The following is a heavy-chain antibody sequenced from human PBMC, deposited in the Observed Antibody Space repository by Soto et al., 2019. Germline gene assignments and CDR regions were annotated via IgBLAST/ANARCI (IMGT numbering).Heavy chain of an antibody. D-gene: IGHD6-13*01. Sequence: SETLSLTCTVSGGSISSSSYYWGWIRQPPGKGLEWIGSIYYSGSTYYHPSLKSRVTISVDTSNNQFSLKLSSVTAADTAVYYCARLRIAAAGTVAWFDPWGQGTRVTVSS. V-gene: IGHV4-39*01. CDR2: IYYSGST. CDR3: ARLRIAAAGTVAWFDP. CDR1: GGSISSSSYY. J-gene: IGHJ5*02.